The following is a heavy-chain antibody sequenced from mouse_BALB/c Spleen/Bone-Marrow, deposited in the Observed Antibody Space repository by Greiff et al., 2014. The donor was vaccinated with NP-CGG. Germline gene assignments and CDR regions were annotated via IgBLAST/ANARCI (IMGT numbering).Heavy chain of an antibody. Sequence: QVQLKESGAELVRPGTSVKVSCKGSGYAYTNYLIEWVKQRPGQGLEWIGAINSGSGGTKYNEKFKGKATLTADKSSSTAYMQLSSLTSDDSAVYFCARAIMDAMDYWGQGTSVTVSS. CDR2: INSGSGGT. D-gene: IGHD1-1*02. CDR3: ARAIMDAMDY. J-gene: IGHJ4*01. V-gene: IGHV1-54*01. CDR1: GYAYTNYL.